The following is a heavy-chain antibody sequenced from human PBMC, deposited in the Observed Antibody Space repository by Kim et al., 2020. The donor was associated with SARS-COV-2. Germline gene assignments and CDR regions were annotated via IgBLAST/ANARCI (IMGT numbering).Heavy chain of an antibody. V-gene: IGHV3-49*04. CDR1: GFTFGDYA. CDR2: IRSKAYGGTT. D-gene: IGHD7-27*01. J-gene: IGHJ3*02. CDR3: TRDGDSNAFDI. Sequence: GGSLRLSCTASGFTFGDYAMSWVRQAPGKGLEWVGFIRSKAYGGTTEYAASVKGRFTISRDDSKSIAYLQMNSLKTEDTAVYYCTRDGDSNAFDIWGQGTMVTVSS.